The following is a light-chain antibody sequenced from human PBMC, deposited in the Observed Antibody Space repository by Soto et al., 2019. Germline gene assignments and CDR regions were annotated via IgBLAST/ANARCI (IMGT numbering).Light chain of an antibody. V-gene: IGLV2-14*01. J-gene: IGLJ1*01. CDR1: RRDGGGYNY. CDR2: EVT. CDR3: SSYTISNTLPFV. Sequence: QSALTQHASVSGSPGQSITISCTGTRRDGGGYNYVSWYQQYPRKSPKLLIYEVTHRPSGVSNRFSGSKSGNTASLTISGLQAEDEAEYYCSSYTISNTLPFVFGTGTKLTVL.